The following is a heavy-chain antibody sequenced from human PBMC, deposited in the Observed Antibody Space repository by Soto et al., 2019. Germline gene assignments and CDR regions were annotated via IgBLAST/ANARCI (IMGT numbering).Heavy chain of an antibody. Sequence: QVQLVQSGAVVKKPGSSVKVSCKASGGTFSSYGISWVRQAPGQGLEWMGGIIPIFATANYAQKFQGRVTITADESTNTAYMELSSLRSEDTAVYYCARASNDYYDSSGYVDYWGQGTLVTVSS. CDR3: ARASNDYYDSSGYVDY. V-gene: IGHV1-69*01. D-gene: IGHD3-22*01. CDR1: GGTFSSYG. J-gene: IGHJ4*02. CDR2: IIPIFATA.